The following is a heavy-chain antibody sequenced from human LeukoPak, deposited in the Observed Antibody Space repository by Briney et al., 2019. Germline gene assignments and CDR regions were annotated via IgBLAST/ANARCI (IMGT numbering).Heavy chain of an antibody. CDR2: INYRGNT. D-gene: IGHD4-17*01. V-gene: IGHV4-34*01. CDR1: GGSFSGSY. CDR3: ARESPRDDYGDFVVFDS. J-gene: IGHJ4*02. Sequence: SETLSLTCAVYGGSFSGSYWNWIRQSPGKGLEWIGKINYRGNTNYNPSLWCRVTISVDTSTNQFSLKLRSVTAADTAVYFCARESPRDDYGDFVVFDSWGQGTLVTVSS.